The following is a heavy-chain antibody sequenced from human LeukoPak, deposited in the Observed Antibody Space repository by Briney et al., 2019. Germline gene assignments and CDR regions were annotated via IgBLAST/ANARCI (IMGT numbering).Heavy chain of an antibody. Sequence: PPEGSLRLSCAASGFTFSTYSMNWVRQAPGKGLEWVAVIWYDGSNKYYADSVKGRFTISRDNSKNTLYLQMNSLRAEDTAVYYCAATGTSDYWGQGTLVTVSS. CDR3: AATGTSDY. V-gene: IGHV3-33*08. CDR2: IWYDGSNK. J-gene: IGHJ4*02. D-gene: IGHD1-1*01. CDR1: GFTFSTYS.